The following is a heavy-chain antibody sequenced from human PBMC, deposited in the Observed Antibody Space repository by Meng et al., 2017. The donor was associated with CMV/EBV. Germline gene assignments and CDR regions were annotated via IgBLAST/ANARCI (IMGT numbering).Heavy chain of an antibody. CDR2: ISYDGSNK. CDR3: ARVEDIAAEESTGYYYYGMDV. Sequence: GESLKISCAASGFTFSSYAMHWVRQAPGKGLEWVAVISYDGSNKYYADSVKGRFTISRDNSKNTLYRQMNSLRAEDTAVYYCARVEDIAAEESTGYYYYGMDVWGQGTTVTVSS. V-gene: IGHV3-30-3*01. D-gene: IGHD6-13*01. J-gene: IGHJ6*02. CDR1: GFTFSSYA.